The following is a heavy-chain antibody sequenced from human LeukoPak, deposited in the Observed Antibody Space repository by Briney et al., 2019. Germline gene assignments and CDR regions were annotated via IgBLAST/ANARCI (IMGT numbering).Heavy chain of an antibody. Sequence: SVKVSCKASGGTFSSYAISWVRQAPGQGLEWMGGIIPIFGTANYAQRFQGRVTITTDESTSTANMELSSLRSEDTAVYYCAKADYGDYTVDPWGQGTLVTVSS. V-gene: IGHV1-69*05. CDR3: AKADYGDYTVDP. CDR2: IIPIFGTA. D-gene: IGHD4-17*01. J-gene: IGHJ5*02. CDR1: GGTFSSYA.